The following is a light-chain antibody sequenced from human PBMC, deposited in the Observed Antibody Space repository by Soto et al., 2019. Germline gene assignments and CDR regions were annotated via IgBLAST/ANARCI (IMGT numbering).Light chain of an antibody. CDR2: EGT. V-gene: IGLV2-23*03. J-gene: IGLJ1*01. CDR1: SSDVGNYNL. CDR3: CSYAGGNTFV. Sequence: QSVLTQSASVSGSPGQSITISCTGTSSDVGNYNLVSWYQQHPGKAPKLMIYEGTKRPSGVSNRFSRSKSGNTASLTISGLQAEDEADYYCCSYAGGNTFVFGTGTKVTVL.